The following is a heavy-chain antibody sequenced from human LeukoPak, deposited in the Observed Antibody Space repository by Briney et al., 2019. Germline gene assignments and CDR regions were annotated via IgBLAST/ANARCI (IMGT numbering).Heavy chain of an antibody. D-gene: IGHD4-23*01. CDR2: INPNSGGT. J-gene: IGHJ6*02. Sequence: ASVKVSCKASGYTFTGYYMHWVRQAPGQGLEWMGRINPNSGGTNYAQKFQGRVTMTTDTSTSTAYMELRSLRSDDTAVYYCARGVTHHVYYGMDVWGQGTTVTVSS. CDR3: ARGVTHHVYYGMDV. V-gene: IGHV1-2*06. CDR1: GYTFTGYY.